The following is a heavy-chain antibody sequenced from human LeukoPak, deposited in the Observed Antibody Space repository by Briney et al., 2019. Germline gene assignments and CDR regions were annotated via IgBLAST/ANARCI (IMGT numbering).Heavy chain of an antibody. Sequence: GGSLRRSCAASGFTVSSNYMSWVRQAPGKGLEWVSVIYSGGSTYYADSVKGRFTISRDNSKNTLYLQMNSLRAEDTAVYYCARAPLNYYDSSGYYSPPYYFDYWGQGTLVTVSS. CDR2: IYSGGST. J-gene: IGHJ4*02. V-gene: IGHV3-66*01. D-gene: IGHD3-22*01. CDR1: GFTVSSNY. CDR3: ARAPLNYYDSSGYYSPPYYFDY.